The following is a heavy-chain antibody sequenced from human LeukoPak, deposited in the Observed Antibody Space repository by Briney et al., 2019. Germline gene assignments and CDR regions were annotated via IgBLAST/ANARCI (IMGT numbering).Heavy chain of an antibody. J-gene: IGHJ4*02. D-gene: IGHD3/OR15-3a*01. V-gene: IGHV1-2*06. CDR2: IIPNSGDT. CDR1: GFTFTGYY. CDR3: ARAIWTGLFDY. Sequence: ASVKVSCKTSGFTFTGYYMHWVRQAPGQGPEWMGRIIPNSGDTNCAKRFQGRVTMTRDTSISTDYMELSSLGADDTAICYCARAIWTGLFDYWGQGTLLTVSS.